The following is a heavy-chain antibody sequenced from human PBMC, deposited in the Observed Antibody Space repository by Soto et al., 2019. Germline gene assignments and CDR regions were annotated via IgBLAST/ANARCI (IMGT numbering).Heavy chain of an antibody. CDR2: FDPEDGET. D-gene: IGHD6-13*01. Sequence: ASVKVSCKVSGYTLTELSMHWVRQAPGKGLEWMGGFDPEDGETIYAQKFQGRVTMTEDTSTDTAYMELSSLRSEDTAVYYCATAIAAAGTGYFDYWGQGTLVPVPQ. CDR1: GYTLTELS. V-gene: IGHV1-24*01. J-gene: IGHJ4*02. CDR3: ATAIAAAGTGYFDY.